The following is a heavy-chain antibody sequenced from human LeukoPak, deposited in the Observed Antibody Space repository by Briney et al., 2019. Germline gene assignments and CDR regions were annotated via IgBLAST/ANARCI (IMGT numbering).Heavy chain of an antibody. CDR2: ISGGSSTI. D-gene: IGHD2-15*01. CDR3: ARRGSGRHFDF. J-gene: IGHJ4*02. CDR1: GFTFNDYY. Sequence: GGSLRLSCAASGFTFNDYYMSWIRQAPGKGLEWVSYISGGSSTIYYADSLKGRFTVSRDNAKNSLYLLMNGLRAEDTAVYYCARRGSGRHFDFWGQGTLVTVSS. V-gene: IGHV3-11*01.